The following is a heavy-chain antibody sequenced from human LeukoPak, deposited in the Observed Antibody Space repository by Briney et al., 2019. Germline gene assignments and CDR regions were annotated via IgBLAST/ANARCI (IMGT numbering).Heavy chain of an antibody. J-gene: IGHJ3*02. CDR3: ARHNDRTRGAFDI. D-gene: IGHD1-1*01. CDR1: GYTFTNYA. Sequence: GSSVKVSCKASGYTFTNYAIHWVRQAPGQRLEWMGWINAGNGNTKYSQKFQGRVTFTRDTSASTAYMELSSLSSEDTAVYYCARHNDRTRGAFDIWGQGTMVIVSS. V-gene: IGHV1-3*01. CDR2: INAGNGNT.